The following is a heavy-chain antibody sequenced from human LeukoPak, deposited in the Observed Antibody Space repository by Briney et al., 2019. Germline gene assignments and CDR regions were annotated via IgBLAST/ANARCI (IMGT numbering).Heavy chain of an antibody. D-gene: IGHD4-17*01. CDR3: ARGDYAYYYYYYMDV. V-gene: IGHV3-74*01. CDR1: GFPFSYDW. J-gene: IGHJ6*03. Sequence: GGSLRLSCAASGFPFSYDWMHWVRQAPGKGLVWVSRINTDGSSTSYADSVKGRFTISRDNAKNTLYLQMNSLRAEDTAVYYCARGDYAYYYYYYMDVWGKGTTVTVSS. CDR2: INTDGSST.